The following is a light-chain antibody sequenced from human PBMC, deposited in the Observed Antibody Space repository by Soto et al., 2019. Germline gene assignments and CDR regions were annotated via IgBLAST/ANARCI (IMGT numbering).Light chain of an antibody. V-gene: IGLV2-11*01. Sequence: QSALTQPRSVSGSPGKSVTISCTGTSSDVVSWYQQHPGKAPNLIIYYVSQRPSGVPDRFSGSKSGNTASLTISGLQAEDEADYYCCSSAGGFTWVFGGGTKLTVL. CDR3: CSSAGGFTWV. CDR1: SSDV. CDR2: YVS. J-gene: IGLJ3*02.